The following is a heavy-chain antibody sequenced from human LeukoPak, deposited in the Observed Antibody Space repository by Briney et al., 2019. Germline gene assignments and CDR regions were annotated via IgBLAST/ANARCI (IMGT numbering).Heavy chain of an antibody. D-gene: IGHD5-12*01. CDR2: IYYSGST. Sequence: PSETLSLTCAVSGGSISSSNWWSWVRQPPGKGLEWIGYIYYSGSTNYNPSLKSRVTISVDTSKSQFSLKLSSVTAADTAVYYCARAGLGWLRSLWVGPGGNDAFDIWGQGTMVTVSS. V-gene: IGHV4-4*02. J-gene: IGHJ3*02. CDR3: ARAGLGWLRSLWVGPGGNDAFDI. CDR1: GGSISSSNW.